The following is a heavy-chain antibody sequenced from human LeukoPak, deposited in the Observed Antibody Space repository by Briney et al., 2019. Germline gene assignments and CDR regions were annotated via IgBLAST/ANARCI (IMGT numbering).Heavy chain of an antibody. Sequence: ASVKVSCKASGYTFTDYYMHWVRQAPGQGLEWMGWINPNSGGTNFAQKFQGRVAMTRETSISTAYLELGSLRSDDTAVYFCARARWQLVPYFDSWGQGTLVTVSS. CDR2: INPNSGGT. J-gene: IGHJ4*02. CDR3: ARARWQLVPYFDS. CDR1: GYTFTDYY. V-gene: IGHV1-2*02. D-gene: IGHD6-6*01.